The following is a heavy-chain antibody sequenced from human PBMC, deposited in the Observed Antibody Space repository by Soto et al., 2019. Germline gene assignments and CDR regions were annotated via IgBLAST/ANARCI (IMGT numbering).Heavy chain of an antibody. J-gene: IGHJ6*03. V-gene: IGHV5-51*01. CDR1: GYNFVNYW. CDR2: IFPRDSDT. Sequence: GESLKISCRVSGYNFVNYWIGWVRQQPGKGLEWLGIIFPRDSDTRYSPSFEGQVTISADKSIDTASLQLTSLKASDTAMYYCARSSTGFFYYMDVWGTGTMVTVSS. CDR3: ARSSTGFFYYMDV. D-gene: IGHD6-19*01.